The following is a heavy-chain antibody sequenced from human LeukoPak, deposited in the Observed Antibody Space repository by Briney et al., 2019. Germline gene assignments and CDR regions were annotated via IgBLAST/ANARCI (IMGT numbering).Heavy chain of an antibody. CDR3: ERGGGYDSSGYTWFDP. J-gene: IGHJ5*02. CDR1: GVTFSSYW. Sequence: GGSLRLSCAASGVTFSSYWMHWVRQAPGKGLVWVSRINSDGSSTSYADSVKGRFTISRDNAKNTLYLQMNSLRAEDTAVYYCERGGGYDSSGYTWFDPWGQGTLVTVSS. V-gene: IGHV3-74*01. CDR2: INSDGSST. D-gene: IGHD3-22*01.